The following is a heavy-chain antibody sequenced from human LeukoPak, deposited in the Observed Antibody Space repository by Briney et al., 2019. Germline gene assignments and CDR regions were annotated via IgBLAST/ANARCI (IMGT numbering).Heavy chain of an antibody. V-gene: IGHV1-8*01. J-gene: IGHJ5*02. CDR2: MNPNSGHT. CDR1: GYTFTSYD. CDR3: TRGVGNWFDH. D-gene: IGHD1-26*01. Sequence: ASVKVSCKASGYTFTSYDINWVRQATGQGLEWMGWMNPNSGHTGYAQKFQGRVTITRNTSIRTVYMELSSLRSEDTAVYYCTRGVGNWFDHWGQGTLVTVSS.